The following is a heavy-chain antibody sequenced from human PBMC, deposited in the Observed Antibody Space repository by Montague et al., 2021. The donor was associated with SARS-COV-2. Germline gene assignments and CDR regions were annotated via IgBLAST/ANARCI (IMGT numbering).Heavy chain of an antibody. V-gene: IGHV1-18*01. D-gene: IGHD5-12*01. CDR2: ISAYNGNT. CDR1: GYTFTTYG. CDR3: ARDVGLPRLRGYDLNWDGPTSNAFDF. J-gene: IGHJ3*01. Sequence: SVKVSCKASGYTFTTYGISWVRQAPGQGLEWMGWISAYNGNTNYXQKFQGRVTLTTGTSTGAAYMEVRSLRSDDTAVYFCARDVGLPRLRGYDLNWDGPTSNAFDFWGQGTMVTVSS.